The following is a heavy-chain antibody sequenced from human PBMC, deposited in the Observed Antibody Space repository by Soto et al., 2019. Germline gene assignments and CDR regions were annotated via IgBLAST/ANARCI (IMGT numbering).Heavy chain of an antibody. CDR3: ARDSSGYYYARFDY. J-gene: IGHJ4*02. D-gene: IGHD3-22*01. Sequence: SETLSLTCTVSGGSITSSSYYWGWIRQPPGKRLEWIGSIFYSGSTYYDPSLKSRVTISVDTFKNQFSLKLSSVTAADTAVYYCARDSSGYYYARFDYWGQGSLVTVSS. CDR1: GGSITSSSYY. CDR2: IFYSGST. V-gene: IGHV4-39*02.